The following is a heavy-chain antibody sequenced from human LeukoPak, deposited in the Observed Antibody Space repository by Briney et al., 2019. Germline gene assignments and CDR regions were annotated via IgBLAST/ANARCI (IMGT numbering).Heavy chain of an antibody. CDR2: ISYDGSNK. V-gene: IGHV3-30-3*01. J-gene: IGHJ4*02. CDR3: ARVGPRDYYDLWSGYYGTIDY. CDR1: GFTFSSYA. Sequence: PGGSLRLSCAASGFTFSSYAMHWVRQAPGKGLEWVAVISYDGSNKYYADSVKGRFTISRDNSKNTLYLQMNSLRAEDTAVYYCARVGPRDYYDLWSGYYGTIDYWGQGTLVTVSS. D-gene: IGHD3-3*01.